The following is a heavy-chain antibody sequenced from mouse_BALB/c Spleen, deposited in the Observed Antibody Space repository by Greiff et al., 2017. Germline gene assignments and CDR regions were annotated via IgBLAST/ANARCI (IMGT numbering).Heavy chain of an antibody. D-gene: IGHD1-1*01. Sequence: EVKLMESGGGLVQPGGSLKLSCAASGFDFSRYWMSWVRQAPGKGLEWIGEINPDSSTINYTPSLKDKFIISRDNAKNTLYLQMSKVRSEDTALYYCARFFYYYGSSYAMDYWGQGTSVTVSS. CDR3: ARFFYYYGSSYAMDY. J-gene: IGHJ4*01. CDR2: INPDSSTI. V-gene: IGHV4-1*02. CDR1: GFDFSRYW.